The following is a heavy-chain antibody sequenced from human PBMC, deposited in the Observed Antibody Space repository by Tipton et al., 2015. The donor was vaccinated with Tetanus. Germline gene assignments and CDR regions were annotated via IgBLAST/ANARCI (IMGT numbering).Heavy chain of an antibody. CDR2: IYYSGST. Sequence: TLSLTCTVSGDSISSGGSFWSWIRQHPGKDLEWIGYIYYSGSTYYNPSLQSRVTISLDTSKNQFSLNLASVTAADTAVYYCARDRGLTTGGGIGMDVWGQGTTVTVSS. CDR1: GDSISSGGSF. V-gene: IGHV4-31*03. D-gene: IGHD4-17*01. CDR3: ARDRGLTTGGGIGMDV. J-gene: IGHJ6*02.